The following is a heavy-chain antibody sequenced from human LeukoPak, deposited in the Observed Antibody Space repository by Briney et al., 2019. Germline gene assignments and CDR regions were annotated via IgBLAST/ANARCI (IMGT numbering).Heavy chain of an antibody. D-gene: IGHD3-10*01. CDR3: ARSTMVRGVPHAFDP. CDR1: GYSFTSYW. V-gene: IGHV5-51*01. CDR2: IYPGDSDT. J-gene: IGHJ5*02. Sequence: GESLKISCKGSGYSFTSYWIGWVRQMPGKGLEWMGIIYPGDSDTRYSPSFQGQVTISADKSNSTAYLQWSSLKASDTAMYYCARSTMVRGVPHAFDPWGQGTLVTVSS.